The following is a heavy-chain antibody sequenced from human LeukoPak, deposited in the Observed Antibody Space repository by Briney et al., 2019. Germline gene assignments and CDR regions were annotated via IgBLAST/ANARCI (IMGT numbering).Heavy chain of an antibody. V-gene: IGHV1-24*01. Sequence: ASVKVSCKVSGYTLTELSMHWVRQAPGKGLEWMGGFDPEDGETIYAQKFQGRVTMTEDTSTDTAYMELSSLRSEDTAVYYCATDRFSVRGSEYYFDYWGQGTLATDCS. CDR3: ATDRFSVRGSEYYFDY. J-gene: IGHJ4*02. D-gene: IGHD3-10*02. CDR2: FDPEDGET. CDR1: GYTLTELS.